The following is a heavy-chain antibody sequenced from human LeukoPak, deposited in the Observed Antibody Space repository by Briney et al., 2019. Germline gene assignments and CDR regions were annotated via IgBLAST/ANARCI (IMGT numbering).Heavy chain of an antibody. V-gene: IGHV4-59*08. Sequence: SETLSLTCTVSGGSVSSYYWSWIRQPPGKGLEWIGYTYYSGSTNYNPSLKSRVTISLDTSKNQISLKLSSVTAADTAVYYCARVRRYYYDSSGPGYFQYWGQGTLVTVSS. CDR3: ARVRRYYYDSSGPGYFQY. J-gene: IGHJ4*02. CDR1: GGSVSSYY. D-gene: IGHD3-22*01. CDR2: TYYSGST.